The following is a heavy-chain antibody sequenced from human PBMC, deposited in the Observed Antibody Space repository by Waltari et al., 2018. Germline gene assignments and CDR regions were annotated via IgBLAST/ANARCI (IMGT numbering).Heavy chain of an antibody. V-gene: IGHV1-69*05. Sequence: SWVRQAPGQGLEWMGGIIPIFGTANYAQKFQGRVTITTDESTSTAYMELSSLRSEDTAVYYCASSVGVDVLFDYWGQGTLVTVSS. J-gene: IGHJ4*02. D-gene: IGHD3-16*01. CDR3: ASSVGVDVLFDY. CDR2: IIPIFGTA.